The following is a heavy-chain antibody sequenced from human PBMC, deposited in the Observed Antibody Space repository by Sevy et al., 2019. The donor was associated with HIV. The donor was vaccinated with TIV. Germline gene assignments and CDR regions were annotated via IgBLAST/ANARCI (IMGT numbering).Heavy chain of an antibody. CDR3: ARVGYGDYSGDY. V-gene: IGHV1-18*01. CDR1: GYTFTSYG. J-gene: IGHJ4*02. D-gene: IGHD4-17*01. Sequence: ASVKVSCKASGYTFTSYGISWVRQAPGQGLEWMGWISAYNGNTNYAQKLQGRVTMTTDTSTSPAYMELRSLRSDDTAGYYCARVGYGDYSGDYWGQGTLVTVSS. CDR2: ISAYNGNT.